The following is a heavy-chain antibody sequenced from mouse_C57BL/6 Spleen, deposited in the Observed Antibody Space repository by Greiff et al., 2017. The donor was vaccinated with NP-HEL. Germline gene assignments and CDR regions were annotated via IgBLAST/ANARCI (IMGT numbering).Heavy chain of an antibody. J-gene: IGHJ4*01. V-gene: IGHV5-9-1*02. Sequence: DVQLVESGEGLVKPGGSLKLSCAASGFTFSSYAMSWVRQTPEKRLEWVAYISSGGDYTYYADTVKGRFTISRDNARNTLYLQMSSLKSEDTAMYYCTRGYYGSSWYAMDYWGQGTSVTVSS. CDR2: ISSGGDYT. CDR3: TRGYYGSSWYAMDY. CDR1: GFTFSSYA. D-gene: IGHD1-1*01.